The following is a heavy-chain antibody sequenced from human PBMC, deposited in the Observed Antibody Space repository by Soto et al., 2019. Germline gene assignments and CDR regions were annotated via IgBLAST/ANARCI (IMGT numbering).Heavy chain of an antibody. D-gene: IGHD3-16*01. CDR2: IYYSGST. Sequence: SETLSLTCTVSGGSISSYYRSWIRQPPGKGLEWSGYIYYSGSTNYNPSLQSRVTISVDTSKNQFSLKLRSVTAADTAVYYCARELRSSYNWFDPWGLGILVTVSS. CDR1: GGSISSYY. V-gene: IGHV4-59*01. CDR3: ARELRSSYNWFDP. J-gene: IGHJ5*02.